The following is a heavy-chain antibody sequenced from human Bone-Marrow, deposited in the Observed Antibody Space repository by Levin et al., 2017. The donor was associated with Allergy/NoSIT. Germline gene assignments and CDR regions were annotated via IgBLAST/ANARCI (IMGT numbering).Heavy chain of an antibody. D-gene: IGHD2-2*03. Sequence: GESLKISCAASGLNFTDAWMTWVRQAPGKGLEWVGRIKNKGDGETADYAATVKDRFIITRDDSKRTLYLQMNSLKTEDTAVYYCVAPWMYWGQGSLVTVSS. V-gene: IGHV3-15*01. CDR3: VAPWMY. CDR2: IKNKGDGETA. J-gene: IGHJ4*02. CDR1: GLNFTDAW.